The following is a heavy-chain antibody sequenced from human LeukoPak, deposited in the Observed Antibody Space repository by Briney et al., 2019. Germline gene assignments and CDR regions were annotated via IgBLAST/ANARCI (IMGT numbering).Heavy chain of an antibody. D-gene: IGHD5-18*01. CDR1: GGSISSYY. CDR2: IYYSGST. J-gene: IGHJ4*02. V-gene: IGHV4-59*08. Sequence: SETLSLTCTVSGGSISSYYWSWLRHPPGKGLEWIGYIYYSGSTNYNPSPKGRFTISVDTSKNQFSLEVSSVTAADTAVYYCARLMGYSYGTFDYWGQGTLVTVSS. CDR3: ARLMGYSYGTFDY.